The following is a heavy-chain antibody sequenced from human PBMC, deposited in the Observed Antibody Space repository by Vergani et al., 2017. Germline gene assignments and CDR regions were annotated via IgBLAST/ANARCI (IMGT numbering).Heavy chain of an antibody. CDR1: GFTLSDYW. J-gene: IGHJ6*04. CDR3: ARTLKFLDMDV. CDR2: TRNKARGYST. V-gene: IGHV3-72*01. Sequence: EVQVVESGGGLIKPGGSLRLSCATSGFTLSDYWIDWVRQAPGKGLEWVARTRNKARGYSTDYAASVRGRFIVSRDASGKSVSLQMTRLRIDDTAVYFCARTLKFLDMDVLGKGTTVTVSS. D-gene: IGHD3-3*01.